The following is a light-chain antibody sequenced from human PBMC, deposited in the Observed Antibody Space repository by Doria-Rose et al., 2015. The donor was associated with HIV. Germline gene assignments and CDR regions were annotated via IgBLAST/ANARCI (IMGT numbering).Light chain of an antibody. CDR3: HQYGTSWT. CDR1: QSFSSTY. Sequence: LTQSPGTLSLSPGERATLSCRASQSFSSTYLAWYQQKPGQAPSLLIYDGSTRATGIPDRSSASGPGTDFTLTINRLEPEDFALYYCHQYGTSWTFGQGTKVEI. J-gene: IGKJ1*01. V-gene: IGKV3-20*01. CDR2: DGS.